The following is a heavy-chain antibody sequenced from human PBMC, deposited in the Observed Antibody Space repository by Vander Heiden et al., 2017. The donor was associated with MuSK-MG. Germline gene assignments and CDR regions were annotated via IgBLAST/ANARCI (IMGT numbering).Heavy chain of an antibody. V-gene: IGHV1-69*06. CDR1: GGTFSSYA. CDR3: ARGENDYIWGSYRNNWFDP. CDR2: IIPIFGTA. J-gene: IGHJ5*02. D-gene: IGHD3-16*02. Sequence: QVQLVQSGAEVKKPGSSVKVSCKASGGTFSSYAISWVRQAPGQGLGWMGGIIPIFGTANYAQKFQGRVTITADKSTSTAYMELSSLRSEDTAVYYCARGENDYIWGSYRNNWFDPRGQGTLVTVSS.